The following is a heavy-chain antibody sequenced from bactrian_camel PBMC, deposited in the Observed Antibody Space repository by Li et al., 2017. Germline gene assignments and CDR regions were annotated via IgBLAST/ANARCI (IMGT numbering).Heavy chain of an antibody. Sequence: VQLVESGGGLVQPGGSLRLSCLASGFTFSFSTMSWVRQAPGKEREGVAAMSTGGGTYYADSVKGRFTISHDAAKNTVYLQMNSLRPEDTATYYCAADRNREWILLHPSHYGQGTQVTVS. J-gene: IGHJ4*01. CDR1: GFTFSFST. D-gene: IGHD3*01. V-gene: IGHV3S67*01. CDR2: MSTGGGT.